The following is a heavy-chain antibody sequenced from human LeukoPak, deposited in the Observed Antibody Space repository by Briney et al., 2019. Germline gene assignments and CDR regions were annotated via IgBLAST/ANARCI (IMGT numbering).Heavy chain of an antibody. Sequence: SETLSLTCTVSGGSISSYYWSWIRQPPGKGLEWIGYIYYSGSTNYSTSLKSRVTISVDTSKNQFSLKLSSVTAADTAVYYCARQSAFPPIAAAAFDYWGQGTLVTVSS. D-gene: IGHD6-13*01. CDR1: GGSISSYY. V-gene: IGHV4-59*08. J-gene: IGHJ4*02. CDR2: IYYSGST. CDR3: ARQSAFPPIAAAAFDY.